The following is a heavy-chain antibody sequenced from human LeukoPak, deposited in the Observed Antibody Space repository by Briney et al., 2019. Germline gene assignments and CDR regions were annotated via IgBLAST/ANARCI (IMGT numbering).Heavy chain of an antibody. D-gene: IGHD2-21*02. J-gene: IGHJ6*02. V-gene: IGHV3-30-3*01. CDR2: ISYDGNNK. CDR1: GFTFSSHA. Sequence: GRSLRLSCAASGFTFSSHAMHWVRQAPGKGLEWVSLISYDGNNKYYADSVKGRFTISRDDSKNTLYLQMNSLRAEDTAVYYCARPVTDYYYYGMDVWGQGTTVTVSS. CDR3: ARPVTDYYYYGMDV.